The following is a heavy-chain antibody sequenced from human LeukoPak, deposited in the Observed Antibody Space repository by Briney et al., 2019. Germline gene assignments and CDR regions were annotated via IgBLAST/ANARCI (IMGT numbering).Heavy chain of an antibody. D-gene: IGHD1-26*01. J-gene: IGHJ3*02. V-gene: IGHV4-61*01. CDR2: IYYSGST. Sequence: SETLSLTCTVSGGSISSSSYYWSWIRQPPGKGLEWIGYIYYSGSTNYNPSLKSRVTISVDTSKNQFSLKLSSVTAADTAVYYCARASYYSDAFDIWGQGTMVTISS. CDR1: GGSISSSSYY. CDR3: ARASYYSDAFDI.